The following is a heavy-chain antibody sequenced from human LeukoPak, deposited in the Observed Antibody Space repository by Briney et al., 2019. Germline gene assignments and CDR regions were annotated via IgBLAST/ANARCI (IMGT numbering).Heavy chain of an antibody. CDR2: IGTSSDNT. CDR3: ARAMMLRAGWFDR. Sequence: PGGSLRLSCAASGFTFSDHYMTWIRQAPGKGLEWVSYIGTSSDNTNYADSVKGRFTISRDNAKNSLYLQMNSLRAEDTAVYYCARAMMLRAGWFDRWGQGTLVAVSS. CDR1: GFTFSDHY. D-gene: IGHD3-10*01. J-gene: IGHJ5*02. V-gene: IGHV3-11*05.